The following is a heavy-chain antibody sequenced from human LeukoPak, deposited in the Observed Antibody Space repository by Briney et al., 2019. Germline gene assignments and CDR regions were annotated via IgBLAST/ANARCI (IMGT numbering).Heavy chain of an antibody. CDR1: GFTFSSYG. CDR3: ARDRGTYYYDTTSHYDAFDI. Sequence: PGGSLRLSCAASGFTFSSYGMSWVRQAPGKGLEWVASISSSSRYIYYTDSVEGRFTISRDNAKNSLYLQMNSLRAEDTALYYCARDRGTYYYDTTSHYDAFDIWGQGTMVTVSS. CDR2: ISSSSRYI. V-gene: IGHV3-21*01. D-gene: IGHD3-22*01. J-gene: IGHJ3*02.